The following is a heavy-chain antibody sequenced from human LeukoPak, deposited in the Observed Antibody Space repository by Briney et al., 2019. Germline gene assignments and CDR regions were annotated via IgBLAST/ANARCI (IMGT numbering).Heavy chain of an antibody. V-gene: IGHV3-30*02. CDR3: APRSTQT. CDR2: IRYDGSNK. J-gene: IGHJ5*02. D-gene: IGHD2-15*01. Sequence: GGSLRLSCAASGFTLSSYGMHWVRQAPGKGLEWVAFIRYDGSNKYYADSVKGRLTISRDNSKNTLYLQMKSLRVEDTAVYYRAPRSTQTWGQGTLVTVSS. CDR1: GFTLSSYG.